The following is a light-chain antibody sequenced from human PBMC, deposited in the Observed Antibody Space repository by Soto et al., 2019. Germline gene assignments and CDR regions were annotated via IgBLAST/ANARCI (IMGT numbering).Light chain of an antibody. CDR1: SSDIGGYYF. Sequence: QSVLTQPASVSGSPGQSITISCTGTSSDIGGYYFVSWYQQHPGKAPKLMIYEVTNRPSGVSNRFSGSKSANTASLTISGLQAEDEGDYYCCSFAGSRTYTWVFGGGTKLTVL. V-gene: IGLV2-23*02. J-gene: IGLJ3*02. CDR2: EVT. CDR3: CSFAGSRTYTWV.